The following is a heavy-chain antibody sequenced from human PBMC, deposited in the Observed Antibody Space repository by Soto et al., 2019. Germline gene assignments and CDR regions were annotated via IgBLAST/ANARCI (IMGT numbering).Heavy chain of an antibody. J-gene: IGHJ3*02. V-gene: IGHV4-61*01. D-gene: IGHD1-26*01. CDR3: ARVTIVGATKGAFEI. CDR2: IYYSGST. CDR1: GGSVSSGSYY. Sequence: SETLSLTCTVSGGSVSSGSYYWSWIRQPPGKGLEWIGYIYYSGSTNYNPSLKSRVTISVDTSKNQFSLKLSSVTAADTAVYYCARVTIVGATKGAFEIWGQGKMVTV.